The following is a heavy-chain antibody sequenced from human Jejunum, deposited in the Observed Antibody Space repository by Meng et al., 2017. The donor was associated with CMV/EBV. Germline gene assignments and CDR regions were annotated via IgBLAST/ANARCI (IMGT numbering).Heavy chain of an antibody. D-gene: IGHD1-26*01. CDR3: ARVPVGGTTWYWFDP. Sequence: QMQLQEAGPGRVKPSETLSLTCTVSGGSISNYYWSWIRQPPGKGLEWVGYIYKSGSTSYNPSLKSRVTISVDTSKNQISLKLSSVTAADTAVYYCARVPVGGTTWYWFDPWGQGTLVTVSS. V-gene: IGHV4-59*01. CDR2: IYKSGST. CDR1: GGSISNYY. J-gene: IGHJ5*02.